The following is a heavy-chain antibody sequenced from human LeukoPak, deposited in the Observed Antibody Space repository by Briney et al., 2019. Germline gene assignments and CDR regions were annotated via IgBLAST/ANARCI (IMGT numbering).Heavy chain of an antibody. V-gene: IGHV3-48*01. Sequence: GGSLRLSCAASGFTFSSYSMNWVRQAPRKGLEWVSYISSSSSTIYYADSVKGRFTISRDNSKNTLYLQMNSLRAEDTAVYYCAKMNSGSPKWGQGTLVTVSS. D-gene: IGHD1-26*01. CDR1: GFTFSSYS. J-gene: IGHJ4*02. CDR3: AKMNSGSPK. CDR2: ISSSSSTI.